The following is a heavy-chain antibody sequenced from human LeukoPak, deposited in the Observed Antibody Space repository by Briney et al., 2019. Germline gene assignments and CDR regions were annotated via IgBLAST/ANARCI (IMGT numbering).Heavy chain of an antibody. CDR2: ISSSSSYI. CDR1: GFTFSSYS. V-gene: IGHV3-21*01. Sequence: AGGSLRLSCAASGFTFSSYSMNWVRQAPGKGLEWVSSISSSSSYIYYADSVKGRFTISRDNAKNSLYLQMNSLRAEDTAVYYCARDALTYTAIRGNWFDPWGQGTLVTVSS. D-gene: IGHD5-18*01. CDR3: ARDALTYTAIRGNWFDP. J-gene: IGHJ5*02.